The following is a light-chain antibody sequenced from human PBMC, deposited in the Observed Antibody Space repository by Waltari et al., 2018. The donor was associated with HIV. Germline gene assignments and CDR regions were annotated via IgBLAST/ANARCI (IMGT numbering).Light chain of an antibody. Sequence: DIQMTQSPSSLSASIGARVTLTCRASQNISSYLNWYQQKPGKAPRFLIYAASSLQSGVPSTFSGSGSGTDFTLTISSLQREDFATYYCQQSFNTPLTFGGGTKVEIK. J-gene: IGKJ4*01. V-gene: IGKV1-39*01. CDR1: QNISSY. CDR2: AAS. CDR3: QQSFNTPLT.